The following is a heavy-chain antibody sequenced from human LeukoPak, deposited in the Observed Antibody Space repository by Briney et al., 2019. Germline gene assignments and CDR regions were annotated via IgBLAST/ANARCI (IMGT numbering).Heavy chain of an antibody. D-gene: IGHD3-10*01. CDR2: ISAYNGNT. J-gene: IGHJ4*02. V-gene: IGHV1-18*01. CDR3: ARVPPPHYGSGSYYLDY. Sequence: ASVKVSCKASGYTFTSYGISWVRQAPGQGLEWMGWISAYNGNTNYAQKLQGRVTMTTDTSTSTAYMELRSLRSDDTAVYYCARVPPPHYGSGSYYLDYWGQGTLVTVSS. CDR1: GYTFTSYG.